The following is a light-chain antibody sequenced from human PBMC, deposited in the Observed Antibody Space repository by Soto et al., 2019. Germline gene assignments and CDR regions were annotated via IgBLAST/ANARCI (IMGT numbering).Light chain of an antibody. Sequence: EIVLTQAPGTLSLSPGERATLSCRASQRVSSSYLAWYRQKPGQAPRLLIYGASTRATGIPERFSGSGSGTAFTLTSSRLEPDDFAVYYCQQYAGSPRTFGQGTKVEI. V-gene: IGKV3-20*01. CDR2: GAS. CDR1: QRVSSSY. CDR3: QQYAGSPRT. J-gene: IGKJ1*01.